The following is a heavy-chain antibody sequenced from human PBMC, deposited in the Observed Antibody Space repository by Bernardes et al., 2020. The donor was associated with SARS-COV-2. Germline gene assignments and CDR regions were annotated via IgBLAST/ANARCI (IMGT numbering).Heavy chain of an antibody. CDR3: ARHENVALSNGRYYWYGLDV. D-gene: IGHD1-26*01. V-gene: IGHV5-51*01. CDR1: GYSFTSYW. J-gene: IGHJ6*02. CDR2: IYPGDSDT. Sequence: GASLKISCKGSGYSFTSYWIGLVRQMPGKGLEWMGIIYPGDSDTTYSPSFQGQVTISADKSISTAYLQWSSLKASDTAMYYCARHENVALSNGRYYWYGLDVWGQGTTVTVSS.